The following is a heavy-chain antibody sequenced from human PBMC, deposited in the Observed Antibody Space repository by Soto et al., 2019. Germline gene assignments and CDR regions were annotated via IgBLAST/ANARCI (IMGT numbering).Heavy chain of an antibody. D-gene: IGHD6-6*01. CDR2: IYHSGNT. J-gene: IGHJ5*02. CDR3: ARERPEGARLDP. Sequence: QVQLQESGPGLVKPSQTLSLTCTVSGGSISSGDYYWSWIRQPPGKGLEWIGYIYHSGNTYYNPSRKSRVTISVATSKNQFSLKLSSVTAADTAVYYCARERPEGARLDPWGQGTLVTVSS. CDR1: GGSISSGDYY. V-gene: IGHV4-30-4*01.